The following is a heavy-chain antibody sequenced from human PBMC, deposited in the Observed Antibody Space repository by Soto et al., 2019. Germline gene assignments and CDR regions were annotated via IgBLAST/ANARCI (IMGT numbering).Heavy chain of an antibody. CDR3: ARSNIAAAGTFPPFGY. CDR2: IYPGDSDT. Sequence: PGESLKISCKGSGYSFTSYWIGWVRQMPVKGLEWMGIIYPGDSDTRYSPSFQGQVTISADKSISTAYLQWSSLKASDTAMYYCARSNIAAAGTFPPFGYWGQGTLVTVSS. J-gene: IGHJ4*02. CDR1: GYSFTSYW. D-gene: IGHD6-13*01. V-gene: IGHV5-51*01.